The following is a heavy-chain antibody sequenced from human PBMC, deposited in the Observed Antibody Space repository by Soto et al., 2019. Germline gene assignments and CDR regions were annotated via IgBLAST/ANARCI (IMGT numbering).Heavy chain of an antibody. V-gene: IGHV3-74*01. D-gene: IGHD1-1*01. CDR3: ARGKNWNYFDY. J-gene: IGHJ4*02. CDR1: GFTFSSYW. Sequence: GGSLRLSCAASGFTFSSYWMHWVRQAPGKGLVWVSRINSDGSSTSYADSVKGRFTISRGNAKNTLYLQMNSLRAEDTAVYYCARGKNWNYFDYWGQGTLVTVSS. CDR2: INSDGSST.